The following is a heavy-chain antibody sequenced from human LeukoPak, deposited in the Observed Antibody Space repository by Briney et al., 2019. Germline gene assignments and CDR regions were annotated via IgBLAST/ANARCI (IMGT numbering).Heavy chain of an antibody. CDR2: IRQDGSDK. CDR3: ARDLFLPGIPAAGVFDY. CDR1: GFTFSNYW. J-gene: IGHJ4*02. Sequence: GGSLRLSCAASGFTFSNYWMSWVRQAPGKGLEWVANIRQDGSDKYYMESVKGRFTISRDNANSSLYLQMNSLRAEDTAVYYCARDLFLPGIPAAGVFDYWGQGTLVTVSS. V-gene: IGHV3-7*01. D-gene: IGHD6-25*01.